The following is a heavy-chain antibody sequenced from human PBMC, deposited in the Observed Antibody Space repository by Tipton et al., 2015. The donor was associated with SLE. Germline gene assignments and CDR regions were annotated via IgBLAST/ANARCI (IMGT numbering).Heavy chain of an antibody. D-gene: IGHD3-9*01. Sequence: GSLRLSCAASGFTFSTYWMSWVRQAPGKGLEWVANIKQDGSDINYVGSVKGRFTISRDNAKNLLSLHMNSLRADDTAVYYCARDHLNGGYNPYYYMDVWGKGTTVTVSS. CDR3: ARDHLNGGYNPYYYMDV. V-gene: IGHV3-7*01. J-gene: IGHJ6*03. CDR2: IKQDGSDI. CDR1: GFTFSTYW.